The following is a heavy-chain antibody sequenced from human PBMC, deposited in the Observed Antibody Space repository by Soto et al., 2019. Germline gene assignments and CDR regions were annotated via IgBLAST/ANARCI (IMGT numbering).Heavy chain of an antibody. D-gene: IGHD6-19*01. V-gene: IGHV3-23*01. CDR1: GFTFSSYA. J-gene: IGHJ4*02. CDR3: GGIAVAGGRGN. Sequence: GGSLRLSCAASGFTFSSYAMSWVRQAPGKGLEWVSAISGSGGSTYYADSVKGRFTISRDNSKNTLYLQMNSLRAEDTAVYYCGGIAVAGGRGNWGQGTLVTVSS. CDR2: ISGSGGST.